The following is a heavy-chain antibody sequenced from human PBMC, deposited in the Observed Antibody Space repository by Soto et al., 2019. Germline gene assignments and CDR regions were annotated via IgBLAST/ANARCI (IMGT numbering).Heavy chain of an antibody. J-gene: IGHJ4*02. V-gene: IGHV3-7*02. CDR2: IKYDDSEK. CDR1: GFSISTYW. Sequence: EVQLVESGGDLVQPGGSLRLSCAASGFSISTYWMGWVRQFPGKGLEWVANIKYDDSEKPYMDSVEGRFTISRDNAKNTLYLQRSRLRVDDTAVYCCAAWSRGHWFEYWGQGTLVTVSS. D-gene: IGHD1-1*01. CDR3: AAWSRGHWFEY.